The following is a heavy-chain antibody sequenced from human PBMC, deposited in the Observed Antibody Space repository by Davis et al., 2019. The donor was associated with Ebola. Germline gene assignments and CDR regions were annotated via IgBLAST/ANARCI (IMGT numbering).Heavy chain of an antibody. V-gene: IGHV1-46*01. CDR1: GYAFTSYY. J-gene: IGHJ4*02. Sequence: AASVKVSCKASGYAFTSYYIHWVRQAPGQGLEWMGMINSRVGSTINAQKFQGRVTMTRDTSTSTVYMELSSLRSEDTAVYFCARVPYYDDSYGCPPSYFDYWGQGTLVTVSS. D-gene: IGHD3-22*01. CDR2: INSRVGST. CDR3: ARVPYYDDSYGCPPSYFDY.